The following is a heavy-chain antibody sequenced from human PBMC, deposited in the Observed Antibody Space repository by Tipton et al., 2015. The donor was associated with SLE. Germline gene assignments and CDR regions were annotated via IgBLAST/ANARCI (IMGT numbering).Heavy chain of an antibody. D-gene: IGHD6-13*01. Sequence: TLSLTCAVSGYSISSGYYWGWLRQPPGKGLEWIGSIYHSGSTYYNPSLKSRVTISVDTSKNQFSLKLSSVTAADTAVYYCARETPIRAAAAGTIDYWSQGTLVTVSS. J-gene: IGHJ4*02. CDR3: ARETPIRAAAAGTIDY. CDR2: IYHSGST. V-gene: IGHV4-38-2*02. CDR1: GYSISSGYY.